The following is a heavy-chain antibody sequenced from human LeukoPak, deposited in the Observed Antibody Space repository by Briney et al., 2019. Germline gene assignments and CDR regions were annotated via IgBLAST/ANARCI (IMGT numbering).Heavy chain of an antibody. D-gene: IGHD3-22*01. CDR3: ARDRIAYYDKGEFDP. J-gene: IGHJ5*02. CDR2: IYSDGSP. V-gene: IGHV3-66*01. CDR1: GFAVSNNY. Sequence: PGGSLRLSCAASGFAVSNNYMSWVRQAPGKGLEWVSVIYSDGSPYYADSVRGRFTISRDNAKNLLYLQMNSLRAADTAVYYCARDRIAYYDKGEFDPWGQGTLVTVSS.